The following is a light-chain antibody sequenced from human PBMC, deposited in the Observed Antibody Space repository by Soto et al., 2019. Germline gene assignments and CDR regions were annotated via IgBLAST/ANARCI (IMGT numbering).Light chain of an antibody. Sequence: QSALAQPASVSGSPRQSITISCTGSSSDVRNYHLVSWYQQYPGKAPKLIIYEGSKRPSGVSNRFSGSRSGNTASLTISGLQPEDEADYYCCSYGGSSTFDVYGTGTKVTVL. CDR3: CSYGGSSTFDV. J-gene: IGLJ1*01. CDR2: EGS. CDR1: SSDVRNYHL. V-gene: IGLV2-23*03.